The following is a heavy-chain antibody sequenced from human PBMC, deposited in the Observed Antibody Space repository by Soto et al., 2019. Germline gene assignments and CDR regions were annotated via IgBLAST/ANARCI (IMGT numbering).Heavy chain of an antibody. V-gene: IGHV1-69*01. CDR1: GGTFGSQG. J-gene: IGHJ4*02. Sequence: QVQLVQSGAEVKKPGSSVKVSCKASGGTFGSQGIAWVRQAPGQVLEWMGGFIAMLGTPTYAKKVQGRATISADESLTSSYLELRSLRSEDTGVYFCARGAMANFDYWGQGTVVTVSS. CDR2: FIAMLGTP. D-gene: IGHD5-18*01. CDR3: ARGAMANFDY.